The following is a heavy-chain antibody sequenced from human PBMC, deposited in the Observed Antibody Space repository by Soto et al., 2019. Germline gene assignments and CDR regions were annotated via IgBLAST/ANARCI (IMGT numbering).Heavy chain of an antibody. CDR1: GFTFSSYS. Sequence: GGSLRLSCAASGFTFSSYSMNWVRQAPGKGLEWVSSISSSSSYIYYADSVKGRFTTSRDNAKNSLYLQMNSLRAEDTAVYYCARTLDTVTTLDGWFDPWGQGTLVTVSS. V-gene: IGHV3-21*01. CDR3: ARTLDTVTTLDGWFDP. D-gene: IGHD4-4*01. J-gene: IGHJ5*02. CDR2: ISSSSSYI.